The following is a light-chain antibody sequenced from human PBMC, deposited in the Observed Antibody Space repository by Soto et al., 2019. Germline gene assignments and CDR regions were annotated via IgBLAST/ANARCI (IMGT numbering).Light chain of an antibody. J-gene: IGLJ1*01. CDR2: EDS. CDR3: CSYAGSSTYV. CDR1: SSDFGSYNL. V-gene: IGLV2-23*01. Sequence: QSALTQPASVSGSPGQSITISCTGTSSDFGSYNLVSWYQQHPGKAPKLMIYEDSKRPSGVSNRFSGSKSGNTASLTISGLQAEDDADYYCCSYAGSSTYVFGTVTQLTVL.